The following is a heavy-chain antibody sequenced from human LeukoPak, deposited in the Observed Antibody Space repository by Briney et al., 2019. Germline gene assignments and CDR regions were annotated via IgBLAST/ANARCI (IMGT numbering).Heavy chain of an antibody. CDR1: GFTFSSYA. CDR3: ARSVYSSSWYPHGYYYYYGMDV. V-gene: IGHV4-34*01. D-gene: IGHD6-13*01. Sequence: GSLRLSSAASGFTFSSYAMSWIRQPPGKGLEWIGEINHSGSTNYNPSLKSRVTISVDTSKNQFSLKLSSVTAADTAVYYCARSVYSSSWYPHGYYYYYGMDVWGQGTTVTVSS. J-gene: IGHJ6*02. CDR2: INHSGST.